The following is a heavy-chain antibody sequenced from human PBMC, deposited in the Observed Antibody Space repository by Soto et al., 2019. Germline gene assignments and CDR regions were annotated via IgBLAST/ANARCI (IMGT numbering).Heavy chain of an antibody. Sequence: HVQLVQSGAEVKKPGASVKISCKASGYTFIHYYIHWVRQAPGQGLEWMAIINPNGGSTNYAQKFQGRVTVTSDTSTTTVSMELNSLESDDTAVYFCARSLLQGDFWGQGTLVTVSS. J-gene: IGHJ4*02. D-gene: IGHD2-21*01. CDR3: ARSLLQGDF. CDR2: INPNGGST. CDR1: GYTFIHYY. V-gene: IGHV1-46*01.